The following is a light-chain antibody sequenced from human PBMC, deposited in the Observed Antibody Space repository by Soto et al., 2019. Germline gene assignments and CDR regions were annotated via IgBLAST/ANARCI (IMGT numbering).Light chain of an antibody. CDR3: AAWDDRLNGPV. Sequence: QYVLTQPPSASGTPGQRVTISCSGSSSNIGSNTVNWYQQLPGTAPKLLIYSNNQRPSGVPDRFSGSKSGTSASLAISGLQSEDEADYYCAAWDDRLNGPVFGGGTKLTV. V-gene: IGLV1-44*01. CDR2: SNN. CDR1: SSNIGSNT. J-gene: IGLJ2*01.